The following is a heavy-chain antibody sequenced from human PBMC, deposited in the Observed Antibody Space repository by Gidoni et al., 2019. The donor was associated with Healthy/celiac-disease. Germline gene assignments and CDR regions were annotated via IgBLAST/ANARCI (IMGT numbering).Heavy chain of an antibody. V-gene: IGHV1-18*01. Sequence: QVQLVQSGAEVKKPGASVKVSCKASGYTFPSYGIRLVRQAPGPCVEWMGWISAYNGNTNYAQKLQGRVTMTTDTSTSTAYMELRSLRSDDTAVYYCAREADEYSGWGITMIVVGPFDYWGQGTLVTVSS. D-gene: IGHD3-22*01. J-gene: IGHJ4*02. CDR2: ISAYNGNT. CDR3: AREADEYSGWGITMIVVGPFDY. CDR1: GYTFPSYG.